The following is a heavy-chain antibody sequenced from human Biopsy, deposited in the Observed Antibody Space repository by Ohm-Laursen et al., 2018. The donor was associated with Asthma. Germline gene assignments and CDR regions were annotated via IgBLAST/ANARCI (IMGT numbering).Heavy chain of an antibody. CDR1: GGSIRSHD. J-gene: IGHJ5*02. CDR3: ARLADCSGGACYSYGWFDT. V-gene: IGHV4-59*11. CDR2: VSHTGST. D-gene: IGHD2-15*01. Sequence: TLSLTCTVSGGSIRSHDWTWIRLPSGKGLEYIGDVSHTGSTNYNPSLKSRVTMSLDTSKSQFSLRLTSVTPADTAVYYCARLADCSGGACYSYGWFDTWGQGTRVTVSS.